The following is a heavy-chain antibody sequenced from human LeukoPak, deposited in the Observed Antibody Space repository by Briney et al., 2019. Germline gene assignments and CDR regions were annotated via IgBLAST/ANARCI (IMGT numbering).Heavy chain of an antibody. V-gene: IGHV4-59*01. J-gene: IGHJ6*03. CDR2: IYYSGST. Sequence: SQTLSLTCTVSGGSISSYYWSWIRQPPGKGLEWIGYIYYSGSTNYNPSLKSRVTISVDTSKNQFSLKLSSVTAADTAVYYRARNPKGYCSGGSCNRYYYYYYYMDVWGKGTTVTVSS. CDR1: GGSISSYY. D-gene: IGHD2-15*01. CDR3: ARNPKGYCSGGSCNRYYYYYYYMDV.